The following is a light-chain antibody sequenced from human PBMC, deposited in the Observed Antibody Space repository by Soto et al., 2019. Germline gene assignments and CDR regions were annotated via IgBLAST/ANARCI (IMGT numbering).Light chain of an antibody. J-gene: IGKJ5*01. CDR1: QSISSW. CDR3: QQYNSYSIT. V-gene: IGKV1-5*01. Sequence: DIQMTQSPSTLSASVGDRVTITCRASQSISSWLAWYQQKPGKAPKLLIYDASSLESGVPSRFSGSGSGTEFTLTISSLQPDDFATYYCQQYNSYSITFGQGTQLEIK. CDR2: DAS.